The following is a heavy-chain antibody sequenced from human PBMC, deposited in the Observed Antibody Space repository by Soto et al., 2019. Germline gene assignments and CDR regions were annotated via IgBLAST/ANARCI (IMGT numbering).Heavy chain of an antibody. CDR2: IIPIFGTA. CDR1: GGTFSSYA. Sequence: SVKVSCKASGGTFSSYAISWVRQAPGQGLEWMGGIIPIFGTANYAQKFQGRVTITADESTSTAYMELSSLRSEDTAVYYCAREERRPEVYRMIVVVSDAFDIWGQGTMVTVSS. CDR3: AREERRPEVYRMIVVVSDAFDI. D-gene: IGHD3-22*01. V-gene: IGHV1-69*13. J-gene: IGHJ3*02.